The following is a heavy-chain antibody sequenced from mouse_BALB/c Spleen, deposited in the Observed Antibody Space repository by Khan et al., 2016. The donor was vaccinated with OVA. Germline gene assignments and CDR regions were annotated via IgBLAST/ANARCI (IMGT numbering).Heavy chain of an antibody. CDR1: GYAFSNYL. D-gene: IGHD3-2*02. J-gene: IGHJ3*01. Sequence: QVQLQQPGAELVRPGTSVKVSCKASGYAFSNYLIEWLKQRPGQGLEWIGVINPGSGGTKYNEKFKDKATLTADTSSSTAYMQLSSLTYDDSAVYFCSRSGYGFGAYWGPGTLVTVSA. CDR3: SRSGYGFGAY. V-gene: IGHV1-54*01. CDR2: INPGSGGT.